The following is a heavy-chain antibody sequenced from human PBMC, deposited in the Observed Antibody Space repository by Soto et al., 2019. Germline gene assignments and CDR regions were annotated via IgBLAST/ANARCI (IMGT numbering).Heavy chain of an antibody. V-gene: IGHV1-18*01. J-gene: IGHJ5*02. CDR1: GYTFTSYG. CDR2: ISAYNGNT. Sequence: ASVKVSFKASGYTFTSYGISWVRQAPGQGLEWMGWISAYNGNTNYAQKLQGRVTMTTDTSTSTAYMELRSLRSDDTAVYYCARGAVVVPAAIRPWWFDPWGQGTLVTVSS. CDR3: ARGAVVVPAAIRPWWFDP. D-gene: IGHD2-2*01.